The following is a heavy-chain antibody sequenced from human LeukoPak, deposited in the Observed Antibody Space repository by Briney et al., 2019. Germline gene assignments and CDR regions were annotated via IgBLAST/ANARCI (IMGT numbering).Heavy chain of an antibody. D-gene: IGHD6-13*01. J-gene: IGHJ4*02. V-gene: IGHV3-74*01. Sequence: GGSLRLSCAASGFTFSNYWMHWVRQAPGKGLVWVSRINTDGSRINYADSVKGRFTTSRDNAKNTVYLEMNSLRAEDTAVYYCARGSSSPGVDYWGQGTLVAVSS. CDR2: INTDGSRI. CDR3: ARGSSSPGVDY. CDR1: GFTFSNYW.